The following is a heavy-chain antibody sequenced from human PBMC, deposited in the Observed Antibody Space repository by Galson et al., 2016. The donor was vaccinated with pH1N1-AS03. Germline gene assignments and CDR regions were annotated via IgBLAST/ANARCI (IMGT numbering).Heavy chain of an antibody. CDR2: VDPDTSKT. CDR3: ATDGPRGSLSS. J-gene: IGHJ4*02. V-gene: IGHV1-69-2*01. D-gene: IGHD6-6*01. CDR1: GYTFTDYN. Sequence: VKVSCKVSGYTFTDYNMHWVQQAPGKGLEWMGLVDPDTSKTKYAEKFQGRVTITADTSRGTAYMDLSGLRPADTAIYYCATDGPRGSLSSWGQGTLVTVSS.